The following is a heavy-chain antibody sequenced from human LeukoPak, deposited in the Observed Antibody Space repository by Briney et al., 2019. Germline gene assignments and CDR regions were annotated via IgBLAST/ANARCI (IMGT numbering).Heavy chain of an antibody. CDR1: GWSFSDYY. J-gene: IGHJ4*02. CDR3: ARIQLWPLHYFDY. Sequence: PSETLSLTCAVYGWSFSDYYWSWIRQPPGKGLEWIGEINHSGDTKCNPSLKSRVTISVDTSKNQFSLKVSSVTAADTAVYYCARIQLWPLHYFDYWGQGTLVIVSS. CDR2: INHSGDT. D-gene: IGHD5-18*01. V-gene: IGHV4-34*01.